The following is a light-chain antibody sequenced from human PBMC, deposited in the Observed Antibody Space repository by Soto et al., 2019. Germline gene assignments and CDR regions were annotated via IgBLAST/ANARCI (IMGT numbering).Light chain of an antibody. CDR1: QGISNY. J-gene: IGKJ5*01. V-gene: IGKV1-27*01. CDR3: QQARSFPIT. Sequence: IQMTQYPSSLSASVGDRVTITWGASQGISNYLAWYQQKPGTVPKPLIYAASTLQSGVPSRFSGSGYGTDFTFTISSMKTEDFETYSCQQARSFPITFGQGTRLEI. CDR2: AAS.